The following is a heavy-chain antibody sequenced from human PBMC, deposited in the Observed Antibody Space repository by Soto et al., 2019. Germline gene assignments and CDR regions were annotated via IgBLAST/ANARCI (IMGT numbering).Heavy chain of an antibody. J-gene: IGHJ3*02. V-gene: IGHV1-3*01. Sequence: QVQLVQSGAEVKKPGASVKVSCKASGYTFTSYAMHWVRQAPGQRLDWMGWINAGNGNTKYSQKFQGRFTITRDTSASTAYMELSSLRSEDTAVYYCARDSGFDYGDYIHAFDIWGQGTMVTVSS. CDR3: ARDSGFDYGDYIHAFDI. CDR2: INAGNGNT. CDR1: GYTFTSYA. D-gene: IGHD4-17*01.